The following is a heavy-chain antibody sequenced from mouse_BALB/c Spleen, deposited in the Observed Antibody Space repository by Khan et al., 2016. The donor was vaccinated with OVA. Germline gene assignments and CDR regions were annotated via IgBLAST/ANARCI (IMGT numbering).Heavy chain of an antibody. J-gene: IGHJ3*01. D-gene: IGHD2-3*01. V-gene: IGHV14-1*02. CDR1: GFNIKDYY. Sequence: VQLKQSGAELVRPGALVKLSCKASGFNIKDYYMHWVKQRPEQGLVWIGRIYPENGNTIYDPKFQGKASITSDTSSNTAYLQLSSLTSEDTAVYYCARDGYSPWFAYWGQGTLVTVSA. CDR3: ARDGYSPWFAY. CDR2: IYPENGNT.